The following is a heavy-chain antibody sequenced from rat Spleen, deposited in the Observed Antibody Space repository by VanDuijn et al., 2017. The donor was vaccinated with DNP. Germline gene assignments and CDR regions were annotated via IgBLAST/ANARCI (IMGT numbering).Heavy chain of an antibody. Sequence: QVQLKESGPGLVQPSQTLSLTCTVSGFSLTSYGVSWVRQPPGKGLEWIAAISSGGSTYYNSALKSRLSISRDTSKSQVFLKMNSLQTEDTAIYFCAVLGRYYWGHGVMVPVSS. CDR1: GFSLTSYG. V-gene: IGHV2S12*01. J-gene: IGHJ2*01. CDR3: AVLGRYY. CDR2: ISSGGST.